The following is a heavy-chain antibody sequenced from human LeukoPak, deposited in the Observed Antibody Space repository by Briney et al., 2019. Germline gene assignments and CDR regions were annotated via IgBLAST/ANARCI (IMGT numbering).Heavy chain of an antibody. D-gene: IGHD6-13*01. J-gene: IGHJ4*02. V-gene: IGHV3-21*01. Sequence: PGGSLRLSCAASGFTFSSYSMNWVRQAPGKGLEWVSSISDTSRYIYYADSVKGRFTISRDNAKNSLFLQMHSLRAEDTAVYYCAREIAAAFFDYWGQGTLVTVSS. CDR3: AREIAAAFFDY. CDR2: ISDTSRYI. CDR1: GFTFSSYS.